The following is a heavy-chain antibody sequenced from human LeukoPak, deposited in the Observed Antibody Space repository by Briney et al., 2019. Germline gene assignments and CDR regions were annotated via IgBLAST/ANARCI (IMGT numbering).Heavy chain of an antibody. D-gene: IGHD3-10*02. V-gene: IGHV3-23*01. CDR3: AELGITMIGGV. CDR1: GFTFSSYG. Sequence: GGSLRLSCAASGFTFSSYGMSWVRQAPGKGLQWVSAISGSGGNTYYADSVKGRFTVSRDNSKNTLYLQMNSLRAEDTAVYYCAELGITMIGGVWGKGTTVTISS. CDR2: ISGSGGNT. J-gene: IGHJ6*04.